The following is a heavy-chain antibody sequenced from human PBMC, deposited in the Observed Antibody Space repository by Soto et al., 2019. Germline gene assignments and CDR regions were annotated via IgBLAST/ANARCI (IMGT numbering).Heavy chain of an antibody. CDR2: ISGYDGKT. Sequence: HVQLVQSEPEVKKPGASVKVSCKASGYTFRSYGINWVRQAPGQGLEWMGWISGYDGKTNYAPMFQGRVTLTTNTATTTAYMELRSLRSDDTAVYYCARGGSGSYIDYWGRGALVTVSS. CDR1: GYTFRSYG. CDR3: ARGGSGSYIDY. D-gene: IGHD3-22*01. J-gene: IGHJ4*02. V-gene: IGHV1-18*01.